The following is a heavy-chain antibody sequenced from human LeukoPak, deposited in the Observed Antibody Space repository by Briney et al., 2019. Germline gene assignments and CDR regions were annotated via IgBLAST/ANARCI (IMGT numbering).Heavy chain of an antibody. CDR1: GFTFDDYA. CDR3: ARDGSGYSDPVDY. D-gene: IGHD3-22*01. CDR2: ISSSSSYI. V-gene: IGHV3-21*01. Sequence: PGGSLRLSCTASGFTFDDYAMHWVRQAPGKGLEWVSSISSSSSYIYYADSVKGRFTISRYNAKNSLYLQMNSLRAEDTAVYYCARDGSGYSDPVDYWGQGTLVTVSS. J-gene: IGHJ4*02.